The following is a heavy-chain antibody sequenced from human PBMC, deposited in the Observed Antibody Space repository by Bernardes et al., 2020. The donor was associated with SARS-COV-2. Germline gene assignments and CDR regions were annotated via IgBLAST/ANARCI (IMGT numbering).Heavy chain of an antibody. CDR1: GGSIRSNNW. D-gene: IGHD6-19*01. Sequence: SEPLSLTCAVSGGSIRSNNWWSWVRRPPGKGLEWIGEIYHSGSTNYNPSLKSRVTISLEKSKNQFSLKLTSVTAADTAVYYCVRDTGEWLVFGYWGQGSLVTVSS. CDR3: VRDTGEWLVFGY. V-gene: IGHV4-4*02. CDR2: IYHSGST. J-gene: IGHJ4*02.